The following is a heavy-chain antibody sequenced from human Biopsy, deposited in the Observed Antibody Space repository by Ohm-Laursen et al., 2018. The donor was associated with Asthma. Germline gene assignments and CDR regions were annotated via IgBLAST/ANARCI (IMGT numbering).Heavy chain of an antibody. V-gene: IGHV3-53*01. Sequence: SLRLSCAASGVNVTNNYMTWVRQAPGKGLEWVSIMYAGGSRFYADRVKGRFTISRGNAKNSLYLQMNSLRAEDTAVYYCARDRPITMVRGVIITFDPWGQGTLVTASS. CDR1: GVNVTNNY. J-gene: IGHJ5*02. CDR3: ARDRPITMVRGVIITFDP. D-gene: IGHD3-10*01. CDR2: MYAGGSR.